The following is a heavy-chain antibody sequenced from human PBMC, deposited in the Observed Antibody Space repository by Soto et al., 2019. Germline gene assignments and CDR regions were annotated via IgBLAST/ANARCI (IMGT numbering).Heavy chain of an antibody. V-gene: IGHV3-48*02. CDR3: ARDSSPPGARYYYYYGMDV. CDR2: ISSSSSTI. CDR1: GFTFSSYS. J-gene: IGHJ6*02. D-gene: IGHD3-10*01. Sequence: GGSLRLSCAASGFTFSSYSMNWVRQAPGKGLEWVSYISSSSSTIYYADSVKGRFTISRDNAKNSLYLQMNSLGDEDTAVYYCARDSSPPGARYYYYYGMDVWGQGTTVTVSS.